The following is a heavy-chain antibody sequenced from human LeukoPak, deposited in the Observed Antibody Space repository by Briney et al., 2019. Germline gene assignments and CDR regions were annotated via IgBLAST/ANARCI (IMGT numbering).Heavy chain of an antibody. J-gene: IGHJ4*02. Sequence: GASVKVSCTASGYTVTGYYTHWVRHAPGQGLEWMWWINPTSGVINYAKKFQGRVTMTRDKSISTASMELSRLRLDDTAVYYCATKVSSWLQPDYWGQETLVTVSS. CDR2: INPTSGVI. D-gene: IGHD6-13*01. CDR1: GYTVTGYY. CDR3: ATKVSSWLQPDY. V-gene: IGHV1-2*02.